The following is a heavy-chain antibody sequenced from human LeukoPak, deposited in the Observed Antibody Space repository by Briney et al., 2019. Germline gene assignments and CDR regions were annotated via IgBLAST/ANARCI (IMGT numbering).Heavy chain of an antibody. CDR1: GGTFSSYA. CDR3: ARAGYYYGSGPGYFDY. D-gene: IGHD3-10*01. J-gene: IGHJ4*02. Sequence: SVKVSCKASGGTFSSYAISWVRQAPGQGLEWMGGIIPIFGTANYAQKFQGRVTITADKSTSTAYMELSSLRSEDTAVYYCARAGYYYGSGPGYFDYWGQGTLVTVSS. CDR2: IIPIFGTA. V-gene: IGHV1-69*06.